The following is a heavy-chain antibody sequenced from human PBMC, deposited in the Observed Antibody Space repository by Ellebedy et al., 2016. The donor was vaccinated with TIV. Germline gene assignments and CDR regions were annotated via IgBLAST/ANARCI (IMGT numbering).Heavy chain of an antibody. CDR1: GFTVSSNY. D-gene: IGHD3-9*01. CDR2: IYSGGST. V-gene: IGHV3-66*01. Sequence: GGSLRLSXAASGFTVSSNYMSWVRQAPGKGLEWVSVIYSGGSTYYADSVKGRFTISRDNSKNTLYLQMNSLRAEDTAVYYCARDQRRYDILTGYYNPSYYFDYWGQGTLVTVSS. CDR3: ARDQRRYDILTGYYNPSYYFDY. J-gene: IGHJ4*02.